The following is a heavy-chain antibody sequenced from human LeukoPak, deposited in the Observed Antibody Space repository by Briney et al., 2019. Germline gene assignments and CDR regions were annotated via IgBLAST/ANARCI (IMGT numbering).Heavy chain of an antibody. V-gene: IGHV3-48*04. Sequence: GGSLRLSCAVSGFTFSRYTLNWFRQAPGQGLEWISFICSSGSRTYYADSVKGRFTISRDNAKNSLYLQMNSLRAADTAMYYCARVDYWGQGSLVTVSS. J-gene: IGHJ4*02. CDR1: GFTFSRYT. CDR3: ARVDY. CDR2: ICSSGSRT.